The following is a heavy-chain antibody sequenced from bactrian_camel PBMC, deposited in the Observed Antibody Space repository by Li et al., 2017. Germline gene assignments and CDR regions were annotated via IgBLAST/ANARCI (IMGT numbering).Heavy chain of an antibody. D-gene: IGHD4*01. CDR3: AAADPAGDCDSASEYNY. J-gene: IGHJ4*01. CDR2: IRSPSR. CDR1: GRITSTYC. V-gene: IGHV3S57*01. Sequence: HVQLVESGGGLVQAGGSLRLSCRFSGRITSTYCLAWFRQAPGKERERVAIRSPSRAYADSVKGRFAISQDNANTLYLQMDSLKSEDTAMYYCAAADPAGDCDSASEYNYWGQGTQVTVS.